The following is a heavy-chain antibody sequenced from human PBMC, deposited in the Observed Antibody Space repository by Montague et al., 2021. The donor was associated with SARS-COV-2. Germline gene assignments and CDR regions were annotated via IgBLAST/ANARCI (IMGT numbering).Heavy chain of an antibody. Sequence: SETLSLTCAVYSGSLSGYYWSWIRQAPGKGLEWIGEINYSGDTYYNPSLTSRVTISMDTSESQFSLKLRSVTAADTAVYFCARAQTTCLIANCVNYFDYWGQGALVTVSS. CDR3: ARAQTTCLIANCVNYFDY. CDR1: SGSLSGYY. V-gene: IGHV4-34*01. CDR2: INYSGDT. J-gene: IGHJ4*02. D-gene: IGHD1-1*01.